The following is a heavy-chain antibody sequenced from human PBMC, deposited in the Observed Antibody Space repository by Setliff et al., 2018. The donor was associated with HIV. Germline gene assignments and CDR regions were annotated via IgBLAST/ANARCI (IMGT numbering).Heavy chain of an antibody. V-gene: IGHV4-61*09. CDR2: IYTNGYT. D-gene: IGHD3-10*01. CDR3: AREKILISSKNGSGTYSRIFDY. J-gene: IGHJ4*02. CDR1: GGSISSGSYY. Sequence: KPSETLSLTCSVSGGSISSGSYYWTWIRQPAGKGPEWIGHIYTNGYTNYNPSLKSRVTISVDTSKNQFSLKLTSVTAADTAVYRCAREKILISSKNGSGTYSRIFDYWGQGMLVTVSS.